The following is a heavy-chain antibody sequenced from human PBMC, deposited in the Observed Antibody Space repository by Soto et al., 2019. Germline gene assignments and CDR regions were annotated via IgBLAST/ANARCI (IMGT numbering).Heavy chain of an antibody. V-gene: IGHV5-51*01. D-gene: IGHD6-13*01. CDR2: IYPGDSET. CDR3: ARSPRSSPYFDY. CDR1: GYTFSNFW. Sequence: GESLKISCQCSGYTFSNFWIAWVRQLPGKGLEYMGIIYPGDSETRYSPSFHGKVTISADRSVGTAYLQWSSLEASDSAFYFCARSPRSSPYFDYWGQEPWSPSP. J-gene: IGHJ4*01.